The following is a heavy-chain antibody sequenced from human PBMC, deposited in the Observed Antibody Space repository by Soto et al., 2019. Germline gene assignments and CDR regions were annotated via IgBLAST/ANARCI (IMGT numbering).Heavy chain of an antibody. V-gene: IGHV1-8*02. CDR3: ARAIVGLYYYYYYYMDV. CDR1: GGTFSSYA. D-gene: IGHD1-26*01. J-gene: IGHJ6*03. CDR2: INPNSGKA. Sequence: GASVKVSCKASGGTFSSYAISWVRQAPGQGLEWMGGINPNSGKANYAQKFQGRVTMTANTSISTAYMELSSLRSEDTAVYYCARAIVGLYYYYYYYMDVWGKGTTVTVSS.